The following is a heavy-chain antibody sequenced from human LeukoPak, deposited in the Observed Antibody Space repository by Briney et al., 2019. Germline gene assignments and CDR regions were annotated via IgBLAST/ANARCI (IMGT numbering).Heavy chain of an antibody. D-gene: IGHD3-3*01. J-gene: IGHJ4*02. CDR2: IWYDGSNK. CDR1: GFTFSSYG. V-gene: IGHV3-33*01. Sequence: GGSLRLSCAASGFTFSSYGMHWVRQAPGKGLEWVAVIWYDGSNKYYADSVKGRFTFSRDNSRNILYLRMSSLRADDTAVYYCARREAEESGPIDYWGQGTLVTVSS. CDR3: ARREAEESGPIDY.